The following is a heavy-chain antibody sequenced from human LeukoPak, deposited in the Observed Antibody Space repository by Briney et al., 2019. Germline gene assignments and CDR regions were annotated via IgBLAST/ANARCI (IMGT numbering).Heavy chain of an antibody. Sequence: PGGSLRLSCAASGFTFSSYAMSWDRQAPGKGLEWVSAISGSGGSTYYADSVKGRFTISRDNSKITLYLQMNSLRAEDTAVYYCAKIVGLYYYYYYYMDVWGKGTTVTVSS. V-gene: IGHV3-23*01. J-gene: IGHJ6*03. CDR2: ISGSGGST. CDR1: GFTFSSYA. D-gene: IGHD2-21*01. CDR3: AKIVGLYYYYYYYMDV.